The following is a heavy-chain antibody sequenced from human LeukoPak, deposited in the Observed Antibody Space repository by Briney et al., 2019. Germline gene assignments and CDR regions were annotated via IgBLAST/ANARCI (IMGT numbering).Heavy chain of an antibody. J-gene: IGHJ6*02. CDR2: IYYSGST. CDR1: GGFISSSSYY. D-gene: IGHD3-10*01. CDR3: ARTVPGSYYKNGMDV. Sequence: SETLSLTCTVSGGFISSSSYYWGWIRQPPGKGLEWIGSIYYSGSTYYNPSLKSRVTISVDTSKNQFSLKLSSVTAADTAVYYCARTVPGSYYKNGMDVWGQGTTVTVSS. V-gene: IGHV4-39*01.